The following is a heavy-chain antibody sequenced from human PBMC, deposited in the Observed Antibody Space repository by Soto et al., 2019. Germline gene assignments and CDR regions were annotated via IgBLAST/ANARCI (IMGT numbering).Heavy chain of an antibody. CDR2: IYPGDSET. CDR3: ATQHPLDSSGWYN. V-gene: IGHV5-51*01. D-gene: IGHD6-19*01. Sequence: GESLKISCKASGYSFTDFWLGWVRQMPGKGLEWLGIIYPGDSETRYSPSFQGQVTISADRSISTAYLQWSSLKASDTAIYYCATQHPLDSSGWYNWGQGTLVTVSS. CDR1: GYSFTDFW. J-gene: IGHJ4*02.